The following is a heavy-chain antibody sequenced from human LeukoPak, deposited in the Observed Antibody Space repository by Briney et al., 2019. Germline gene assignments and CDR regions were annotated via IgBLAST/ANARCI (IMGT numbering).Heavy chain of an antibody. CDR3: ARTLLKGNFWSGYYFDY. Sequence: SSETLSLTRTVSGGSISSYYWSWIRQPPGKGLEWIGYIYYSGSTNYNPSLKSRVTISVDTSKNQFSLKLSSVTAADTAVYYCARTLLKGNFWSGYYFDYWGQGTLVTVSS. V-gene: IGHV4-59*08. CDR1: GGSISSYY. CDR2: IYYSGST. J-gene: IGHJ4*02. D-gene: IGHD3-3*01.